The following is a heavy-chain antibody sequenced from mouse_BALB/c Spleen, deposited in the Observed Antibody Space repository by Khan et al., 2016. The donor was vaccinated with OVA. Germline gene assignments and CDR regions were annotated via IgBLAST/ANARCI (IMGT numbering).Heavy chain of an antibody. J-gene: IGHJ3*01. CDR2: IDPKTGVT. CDR3: TRSTFAY. V-gene: IGHV1-15*01. CDR1: GYTFPDYE. Sequence: QVRLQQSGAELVRPGASVTLSCKATGYTFPDYELHWVKQTPVHGLEWIGVIDPKTGVTAYNQKFKGKATLTADKSSSTAYMELRSLTSDDSVVVYCTRSTFAYWGQGTLVTVSA.